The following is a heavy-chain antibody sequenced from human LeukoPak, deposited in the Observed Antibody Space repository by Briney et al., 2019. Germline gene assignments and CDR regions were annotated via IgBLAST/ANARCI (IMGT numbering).Heavy chain of an antibody. CDR1: GFTFSSYA. V-gene: IGHV3-30*01. D-gene: IGHD3-22*01. J-gene: IGHJ5*02. CDR2: ISYDGSNK. CDR3: ASGGGLYYDSSSENWFDP. Sequence: GRSLRLSCAASGFTFSSYAMHWVRQAPGKGLEWVAVISYDGSNKYYADSVKGRFTISRDNSKNTLYLQMNSLRAEDTAVYYCASGGGLYYDSSSENWFDPWGQGTLVTVSS.